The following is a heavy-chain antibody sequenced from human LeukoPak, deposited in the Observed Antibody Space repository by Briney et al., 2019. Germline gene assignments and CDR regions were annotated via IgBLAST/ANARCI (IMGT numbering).Heavy chain of an antibody. CDR1: GGSISSYY. V-gene: IGHV4-59*08. CDR3: ARQMLGEDAFDI. J-gene: IGHJ3*02. D-gene: IGHD3-10*02. Sequence: SETLSLTCTVSGGSISSYYCSWIRQPPGQGLEWIGYIYYSGSTNYNPSLKSRVTISVDTSKNQFSLKLSSVTAADTAVYYCARQMLGEDAFDIWGQGTMVTVSS. CDR2: IYYSGST.